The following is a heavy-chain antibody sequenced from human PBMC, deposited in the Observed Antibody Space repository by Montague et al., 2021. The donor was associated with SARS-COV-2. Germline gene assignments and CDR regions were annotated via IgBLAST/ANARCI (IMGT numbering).Heavy chain of an antibody. Sequence: SLRLSCQASAFTFTSYWMALVRQAPGKGLEWVASLKENGSEKYILDSXKVRFTISRDNAKDSLYLQMNSLRAEDTAVYYCARGPRVVAATLWFDPWGQGTQVTVSS. CDR2: LKENGSEK. CDR3: ARGPRVVAATLWFDP. J-gene: IGHJ5*02. D-gene: IGHD2-15*01. V-gene: IGHV3-7*04. CDR1: AFTFTSYW.